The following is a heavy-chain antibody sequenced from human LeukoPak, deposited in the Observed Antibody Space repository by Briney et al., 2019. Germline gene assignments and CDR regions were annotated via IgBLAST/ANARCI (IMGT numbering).Heavy chain of an antibody. J-gene: IGHJ5*02. CDR1: GFTFSSYS. CDR3: ARDREQWLAPTGWFDP. D-gene: IGHD6-19*01. Sequence: GGSLRLSCAASGFTFSSYSMNWVRQAPGKGLEWVSSISSSSSYIYYADSVKGRFTISRDNAKNSLYLQMNSLRAEDTAVYYCARDREQWLAPTGWFDPWGQGTLVTASS. CDR2: ISSSSSYI. V-gene: IGHV3-21*01.